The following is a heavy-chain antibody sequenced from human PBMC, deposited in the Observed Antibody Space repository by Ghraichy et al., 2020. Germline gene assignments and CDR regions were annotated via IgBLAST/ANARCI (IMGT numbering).Heavy chain of an antibody. D-gene: IGHD3-22*01. CDR1: GGSFSGYY. CDR2: INHSGST. J-gene: IGHJ4*02. Sequence: ESPNISCAVYGGSFSGYYWSWIRQPPGKGLEWIGEINHSGSTNYNPSLKSRVTISVDTSKNQFSLKLSSVTAADTAVYYCARWIGLRGNSSGYYFDYWGQGTLVTVSS. CDR3: ARWIGLRGNSSGYYFDY. V-gene: IGHV4-34*01.